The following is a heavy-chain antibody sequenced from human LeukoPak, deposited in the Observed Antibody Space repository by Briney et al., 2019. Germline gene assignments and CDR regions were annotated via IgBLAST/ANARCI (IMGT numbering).Heavy chain of an antibody. CDR2: INQDGSEK. CDR3: AGAELVSYFDY. D-gene: IGHD6-13*01. J-gene: IGHJ4*02. Sequence: GESLKISCAASGFTFSRYWMSWVRQAPGKGLEWVANINQDGSEKYYVDSVRGRFTISRDNAKNSLYLQMNSLRAEDTAAYYCAGAELVSYFDYWGRGTLVTVSS. CDR1: GFTFSRYW. V-gene: IGHV3-7*04.